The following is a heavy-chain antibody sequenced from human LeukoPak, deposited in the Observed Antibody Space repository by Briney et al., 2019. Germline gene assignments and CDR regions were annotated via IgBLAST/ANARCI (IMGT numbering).Heavy chain of an antibody. CDR2: ISGSGGST. D-gene: IGHD3-16*01. CDR3: ARAMSTFGGVRNYFDS. V-gene: IGHV3-23*01. CDR1: GFTFSSYA. J-gene: IGHJ4*02. Sequence: GGSLRLSCAASGFTFSSYAMSWVRQAPGKGLEWVSAISGSGGSTYYADSVKGRFSISRDNAKSSLDLQINSLRAEDTAVYYCARAMSTFGGVRNYFDSWGQGTLVTVSS.